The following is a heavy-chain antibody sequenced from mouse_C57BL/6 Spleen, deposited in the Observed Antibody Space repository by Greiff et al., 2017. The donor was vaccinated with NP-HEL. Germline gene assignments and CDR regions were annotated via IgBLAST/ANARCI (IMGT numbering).Heavy chain of an antibody. CDR2: IDPENGDT. CDR3: TTALRQVGY. J-gene: IGHJ2*01. V-gene: IGHV14-4*01. CDR1: GFNIKDDY. D-gene: IGHD1-2*01. Sequence: VQLKESGAELVRPGASVKLSCTASGFNIKDDYMHWVKQRPEQGLEWIGWIDPENGDTEYASKFQGKATITADTSSNTAYLQLSSLTSEDTAVYYCTTALRQVGYWGQGTTLTVSS.